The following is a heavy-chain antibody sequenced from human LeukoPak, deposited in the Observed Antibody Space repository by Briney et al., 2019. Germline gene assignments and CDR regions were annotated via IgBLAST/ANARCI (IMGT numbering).Heavy chain of an antibody. D-gene: IGHD6-19*01. Sequence: PGGSLRLSCAASGFTFSSYAMSWVRQAPGKGLEWVSAISGSGGSTYYADSVKGRFTISRDNSKNTLYLQMNSLRAEDTAVYYCAKDRAYSSGLATLMDVWGQGTTVTVSS. J-gene: IGHJ6*02. CDR1: GFTFSSYA. CDR2: ISGSGGST. V-gene: IGHV3-23*01. CDR3: AKDRAYSSGLATLMDV.